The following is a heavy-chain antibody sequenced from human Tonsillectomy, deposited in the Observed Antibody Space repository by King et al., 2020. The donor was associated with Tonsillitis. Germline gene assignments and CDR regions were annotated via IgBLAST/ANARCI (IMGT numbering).Heavy chain of an antibody. V-gene: IGHV3-7*01. Sequence: VQLVESGGGLVQPGGSLRLSCAASGFTFSSYWISWVCQAPGTGLEWVANIKQDGSEKDYVDSVKGRFTISRDNAKNSLSLQMNSLRAEDTAVYYCARDTAGYSSGWYVGGLDYWGQGTLVTVSS. CDR1: GFTFSSYW. CDR3: ARDTAGYSSGWYVGGLDY. J-gene: IGHJ4*02. D-gene: IGHD6-19*01. CDR2: IKQDGSEK.